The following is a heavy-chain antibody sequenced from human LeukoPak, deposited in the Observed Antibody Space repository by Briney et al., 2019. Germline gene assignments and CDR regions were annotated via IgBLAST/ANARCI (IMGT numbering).Heavy chain of an antibody. V-gene: IGHV3-23*01. CDR1: GFTFSSYA. CDR3: AKDPGERDGPPTSD. D-gene: IGHD1-26*01. J-gene: IGHJ4*02. CDR2: ISGSGGST. Sequence: KPGGSLRLSCAASGFTFSSYAMSWVRQAPGKGLEWVSAISGSGGSTYYADSVKGRFTISRDNSKNTLYLQMNSLRAEDTAVYYCAKDPGERDGPPTSDWGQGTLVTVSS.